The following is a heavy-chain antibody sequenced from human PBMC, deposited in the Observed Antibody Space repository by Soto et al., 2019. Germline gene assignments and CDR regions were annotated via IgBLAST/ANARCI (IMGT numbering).Heavy chain of an antibody. CDR2: IDPSDSYT. V-gene: IGHV5-10-1*01. CDR3: ARRLRYYYGSGSYESYYYGMDV. CDR1: GYSFTSYW. D-gene: IGHD3-10*01. Sequence: GESLKISCKGSGYSFTSYWISWVRQMPGKGLEWMGRIDPSDSYTNYSPSFQGHVTISADKSISTAYLQWSSLKASDTAMYYCARRLRYYYGSGSYESYYYGMDVWGQGTTVTVSS. J-gene: IGHJ6*02.